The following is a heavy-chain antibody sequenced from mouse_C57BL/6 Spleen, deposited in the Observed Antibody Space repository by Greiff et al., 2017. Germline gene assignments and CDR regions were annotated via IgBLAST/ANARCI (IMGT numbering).Heavy chain of an antibody. CDR3: TTLITTVVADY. CDR2: IDPENGDT. D-gene: IGHD1-1*01. V-gene: IGHV14-4*01. J-gene: IGHJ2*01. CDR1: GFNIKDDY. Sequence: EVQLQQSGAELVRPGASVTLSCTASGFNIKDDYMHWLKQRPEQGLEWIGWIDPENGDTEYASKFQGKATITADTSSNTAYLQLSSLTSEDTAVYYCTTLITTVVADYWGQGTTLTVAS.